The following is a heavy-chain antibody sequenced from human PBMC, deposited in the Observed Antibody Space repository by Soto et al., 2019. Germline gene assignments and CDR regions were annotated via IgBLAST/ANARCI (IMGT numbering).Heavy chain of an antibody. CDR2: ISNDEKND. CDR3: GRDTGTSTPVGIDY. D-gene: IGHD1-26*01. V-gene: IGHV3-30*04. Sequence: VQLVESGGGVVQPGRSLRLSCVASGFSFSGYGLHWVRQAPGKGLEWIAFISNDEKNDFYSDFVKGRFSVSRDNANHRLFLQMNSLRVEETARYFCGRDTGTSTPVGIDYWGQGALVTVSS. CDR1: GFSFSGYG. J-gene: IGHJ4*02.